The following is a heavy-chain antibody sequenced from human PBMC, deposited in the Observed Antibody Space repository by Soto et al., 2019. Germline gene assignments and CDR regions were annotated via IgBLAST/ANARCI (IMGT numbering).Heavy chain of an antibody. J-gene: IGHJ4*02. Sequence: PGGSLRPSCQGSGLTFRNDWLSWFRQAPGKGLEWVANINQDGSERYYVDSVRGRFTISRDNVENSLYLQLNSLRPEDTAVYYCAVYGYGVSAAAYWGQGTLVTVSS. D-gene: IGHD4-17*01. CDR1: GLTFRNDW. V-gene: IGHV3-7*03. CDR2: INQDGSER. CDR3: AVYGYGVSAAAY.